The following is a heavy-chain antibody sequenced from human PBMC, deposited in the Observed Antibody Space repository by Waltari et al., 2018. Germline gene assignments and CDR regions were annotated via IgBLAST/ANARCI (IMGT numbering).Heavy chain of an antibody. Sequence: QVQLQESGPGLVKPSETLSLTCTVSGGSISSYYWSWIRQPPGKGLEGIGYIYYSGGTDYNPSLKSRVTISVDTSKNQFSLKLSSVTAADTAVYYCARRLVGGTMGYYFDYWGQGTLVTVSS. D-gene: IGHD1-26*01. CDR1: GGSISSYY. CDR3: ARRLVGGTMGYYFDY. CDR2: IYYSGGT. V-gene: IGHV4-59*08. J-gene: IGHJ4*02.